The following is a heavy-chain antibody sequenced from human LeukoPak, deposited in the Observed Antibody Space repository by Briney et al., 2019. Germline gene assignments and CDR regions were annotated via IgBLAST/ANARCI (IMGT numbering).Heavy chain of an antibody. CDR3: ARAAGRDTTSGLDFDY. V-gene: IGHV4-4*07. CDR2: IYSSRSI. D-gene: IGHD1-26*01. J-gene: IGHJ4*02. Sequence: KPSETLSLTCTVSGYSISSGYYWSWIRQPAGKGLEWIGRIYSSRSIYNPSLKSRVTMSVDTSKNQFSLKLSSVTAADTAVYYCARAAGRDTTSGLDFDYWGQGILVTVSS. CDR1: GYSISSGYY.